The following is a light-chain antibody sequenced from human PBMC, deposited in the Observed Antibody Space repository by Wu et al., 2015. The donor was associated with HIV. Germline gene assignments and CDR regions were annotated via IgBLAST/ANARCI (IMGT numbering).Light chain of an antibody. Sequence: DIQMTQSPSSVSASVGDRVTITCRASQGIGSWLGWYQQKLGKAPKLLIYAASNLQSGVPSRFSGSGSGTDFTLTISSLQPEDFATYYCQQSYNMQSTFGQGTKLQIK. J-gene: IGKJ2*01. CDR1: QGIGSW. CDR2: AAS. CDR3: QQSYNMQST. V-gene: IGKV1-12*01.